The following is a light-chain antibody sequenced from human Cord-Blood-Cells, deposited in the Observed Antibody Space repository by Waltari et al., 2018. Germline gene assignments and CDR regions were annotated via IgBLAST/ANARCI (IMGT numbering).Light chain of an antibody. CDR1: QSISSY. CDR3: QQSYSTPWT. V-gene: IGKV1-39*01. CDR2: AAS. Sequence: DIQMTQSPSSLSASVGDRVTITCQASQSISSYLNWYQQKPGKAPKLLIYAASNLQSGVPSRFSGSGSGTDFTLTISSLQPEDIATYYCQQSYSTPWTFGQGTKVEIK. J-gene: IGKJ1*01.